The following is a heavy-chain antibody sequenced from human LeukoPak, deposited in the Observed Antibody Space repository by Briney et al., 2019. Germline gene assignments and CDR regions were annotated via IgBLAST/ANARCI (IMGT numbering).Heavy chain of an antibody. D-gene: IGHD2-15*01. CDR3: ASTLSYCSGGSCYFSMMDAFDI. J-gene: IGHJ3*02. Sequence: ASVKVSCKASGYTFTGYYMHWVRQAPGQGLEWMGWINPNSGGTNYAQKFQGRVTMTRDTSISTAYMELSRLRSDDTAVYYCASTLSYCSGGSCYFSMMDAFDIWGQGTMVTVSS. CDR1: GYTFTGYY. CDR2: INPNSGGT. V-gene: IGHV1-2*02.